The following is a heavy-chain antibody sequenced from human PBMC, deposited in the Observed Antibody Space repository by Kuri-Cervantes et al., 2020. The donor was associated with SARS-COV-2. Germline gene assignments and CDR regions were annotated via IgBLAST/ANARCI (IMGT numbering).Heavy chain of an antibody. J-gene: IGHJ4*02. CDR3: ASLSPGIVVSRDY. CDR1: GGTFSSYA. CDR2: IIPILGTA. D-gene: IGHD2-15*01. V-gene: IGHV1-69*04. Sequence: SVKVSCKASGGTFSSYAISWVRQAPGQGLEWMGRIIPILGTANYAQKFQGRVTITADKSTSTAYMELSSLRSEDTAVYYCASLSPGIVVSRDYWGQGTLVTVSS.